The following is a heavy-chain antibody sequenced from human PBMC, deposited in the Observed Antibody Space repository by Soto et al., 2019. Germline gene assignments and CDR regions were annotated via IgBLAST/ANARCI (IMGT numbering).Heavy chain of an antibody. V-gene: IGHV5-51*01. Sequence: EVQLVQSGAEAKKPGESLKISCKGSGYNFANYWIGWVRQVPGKGLEWMGMIFPGDSDTKNSPSLQGQITMSVDKSNSSAYLQWRSLQASDTAMYYCAAGYSTGLDAFDLWGQGTLVTVSS. CDR1: GYNFANYW. J-gene: IGHJ3*01. CDR2: IFPGDSDT. CDR3: AAGYSTGLDAFDL. D-gene: IGHD2-8*02.